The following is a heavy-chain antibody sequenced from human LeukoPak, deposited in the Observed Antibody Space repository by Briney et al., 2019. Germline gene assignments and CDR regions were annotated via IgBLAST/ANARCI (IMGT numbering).Heavy chain of an antibody. J-gene: IGHJ6*03. CDR1: GGSISSYY. Sequence: SETLSLTCTVSGGSISSYYWSWIRQPPGKGLEWIGYIYYSGSTNYNPSLKSRVTISVDTSKNQFSLKLSSVTAADTAVYYCAREFNAAGRRTHYYYYYYMDVWGKGTTVTVSS. CDR2: IYYSGST. CDR3: AREFNAAGRRTHYYYYYYMDV. D-gene: IGHD6-13*01. V-gene: IGHV4-59*01.